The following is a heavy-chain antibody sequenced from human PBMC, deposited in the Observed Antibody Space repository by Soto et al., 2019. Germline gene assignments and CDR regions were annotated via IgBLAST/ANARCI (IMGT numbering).Heavy chain of an antibody. CDR2: IYPSEST. D-gene: IGHD6-19*01. V-gene: IGHV4-4*07. J-gene: IGHJ5*01. Sequence: SETLSLTCTVSGGSISSFYWSWIRQPAGKGLEWIGRIYPSESTNYNPSLKSRVTMSADTSKNQFSLKLNSVTAADSAVYYCASAFPGTRGRYPPFDLWGQGTMVTVSS. CDR1: GGSISSFY. CDR3: ASAFPGTRGRYPPFDL.